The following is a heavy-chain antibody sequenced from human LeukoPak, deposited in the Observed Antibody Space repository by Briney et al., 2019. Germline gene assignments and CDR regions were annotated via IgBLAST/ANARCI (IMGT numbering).Heavy chain of an antibody. CDR3: ARGGYSYASDFDY. J-gene: IGHJ4*02. Sequence: SVKVSCKASGATFSSYAISWVRQAPGQGLEWMGGIIPIFGTANYAQKFQGRVTITADESTSTAYMELSSLRSEDTAVYYCARGGYSYASDFDYWGQGTLVTVSS. D-gene: IGHD5-18*01. CDR1: GATFSSYA. CDR2: IIPIFGTA. V-gene: IGHV1-69*01.